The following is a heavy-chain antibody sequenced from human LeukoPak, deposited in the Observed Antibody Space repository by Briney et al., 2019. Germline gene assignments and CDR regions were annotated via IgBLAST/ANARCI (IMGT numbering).Heavy chain of an antibody. CDR2: IIPIFGTA. V-gene: IGHV1-69*01. CDR1: GGTFSSYA. CDR3: AREMATEPYYFDY. Sequence: SVKVSCKASGGTFSSYAISWVRQAPGQGLEWMGGIIPIFGTANYAQKFQGRVTITADESTSTAYMELSSLRSEDTVVYYCAREMATEPYYFDYWGQGTLVTVSS. J-gene: IGHJ4*02. D-gene: IGHD5-24*01.